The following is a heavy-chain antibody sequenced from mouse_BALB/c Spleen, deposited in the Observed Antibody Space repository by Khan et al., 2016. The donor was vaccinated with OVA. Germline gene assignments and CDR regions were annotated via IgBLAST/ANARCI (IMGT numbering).Heavy chain of an antibody. Sequence: VKLLESGAELVRPGASVKLSCKTSGYIFTSYWIHWVKQSSGQGLEWIARIYPGTDNTYYNEKLKGKATLTADKSSSTAYMQLSSLNSEDSAVYFCAREEALYDFAYWGQGTTLTVSS. CDR3: AREEALYDFAY. J-gene: IGHJ2*01. V-gene: IGHV1S132*01. D-gene: IGHD2-14*01. CDR2: IYPGTDNT. CDR1: GYIFTSYW.